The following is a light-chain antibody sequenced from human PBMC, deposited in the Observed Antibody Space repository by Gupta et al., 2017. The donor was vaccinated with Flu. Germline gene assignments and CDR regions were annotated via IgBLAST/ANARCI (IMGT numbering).Light chain of an antibody. CDR1: QSVSSS. J-gene: IGKJ1*01. Sequence: EIVMTQSPATLSVSPGERATLSCRASQSVSSSLAWYQQRPGQAPRLLVYRASTRATGIPARFSGSGSGTEFTLTISTLQSEDFAVYYCQQYNDCPTFGQGTKVEIE. CDR2: RAS. V-gene: IGKV3-15*01. CDR3: QQYNDCPT.